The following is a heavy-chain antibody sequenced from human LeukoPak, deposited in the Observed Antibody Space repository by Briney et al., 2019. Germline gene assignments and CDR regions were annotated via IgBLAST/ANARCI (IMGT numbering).Heavy chain of an antibody. J-gene: IGHJ6*02. CDR1: GFTFSSYG. V-gene: IGHV3-33*01. CDR3: ARDPRTTGKSNYGMDV. CDR2: IWYDGSNK. Sequence: GGSLRLSCAASGFTFSSYGMHWVRQAPGKGLEWVAVIWYDGSNKYYADSVKGRFTISRDNSKNTVYLQMNSLRVEDTAVYYCARDPRTTGKSNYGMDVWGQGTTVTVSS. D-gene: IGHD4-17*01.